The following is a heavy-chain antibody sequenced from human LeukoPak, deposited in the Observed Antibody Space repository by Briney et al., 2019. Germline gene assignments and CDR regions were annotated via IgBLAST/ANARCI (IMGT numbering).Heavy chain of an antibody. V-gene: IGHV1-69*13. Sequence: SVKVSRKASGYPFANFAISWVRQAPGQGLEWMGGIIPIFGTANYAQKFQGRVTITADESTSTAYMELSSLRSEDTAVYYCASGAQRYCSSTSCKGWFDPWGQGTLVTVSS. CDR2: IIPIFGTA. CDR3: ASGAQRYCSSTSCKGWFDP. J-gene: IGHJ5*02. CDR1: GYPFANFA. D-gene: IGHD2-2*01.